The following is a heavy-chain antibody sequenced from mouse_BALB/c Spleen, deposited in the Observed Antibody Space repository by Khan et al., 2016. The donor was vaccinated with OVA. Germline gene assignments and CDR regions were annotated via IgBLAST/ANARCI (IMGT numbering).Heavy chain of an antibody. CDR1: GYSITSDYA. CDR2: IGYSGST. J-gene: IGHJ2*01. V-gene: IGHV3-2*02. Sequence: EVKLLESGPGLLKPSQSLSLTCTVTGYSITSDYAWNWIRQFPGNKLEWMAYIGYSGSTTYNPSLRSRISITRNTSKNQFFLQLNSVTTVEKATYYYTSGRLLLRYADYVDNWGQGTTLTVSS. CDR3: TSGRLLLRYADYVDN. D-gene: IGHD1-1*01.